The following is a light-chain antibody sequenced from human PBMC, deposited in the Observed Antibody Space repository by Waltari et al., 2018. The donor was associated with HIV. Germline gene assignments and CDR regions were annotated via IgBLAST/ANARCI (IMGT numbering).Light chain of an antibody. CDR1: QSVSSN. Sequence: EVVMTQSPATRSGSPGERVTSSCRASQSVSSNLAWYQQTPGQAPRLLIYDASTRASGVPARFSGSGSGTDFTLTITSLQSEDFAVYYCQQYNNWPPWTFGQGTRVQIK. CDR2: DAS. V-gene: IGKV3-15*01. J-gene: IGKJ1*01. CDR3: QQYNNWPPWT.